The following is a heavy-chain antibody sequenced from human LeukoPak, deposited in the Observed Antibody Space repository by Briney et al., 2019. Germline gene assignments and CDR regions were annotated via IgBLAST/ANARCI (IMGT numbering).Heavy chain of an antibody. CDR3: ARVGFWSGYATLYYFDY. CDR2: IYHSGST. CDR1: GYTFSSGYN. V-gene: IGHV4-38-2*01. D-gene: IGHD3-3*01. J-gene: IGHJ4*02. Sequence: SESLSLTCAVSGYTFSSGYNRGWIRQPPGKRLEWIGIIYHSGSTSYNHSLRSRVTLSVDTSNNQLSLKLSCVTAADTAVYYCARVGFWSGYATLYYFDYWGQGTLVTVSS.